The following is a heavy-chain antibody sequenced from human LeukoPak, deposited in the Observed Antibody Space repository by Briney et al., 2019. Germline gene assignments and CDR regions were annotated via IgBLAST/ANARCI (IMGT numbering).Heavy chain of an antibody. CDR2: INPNSGGT. J-gene: IGHJ3*02. Sequence: ASVKVSCKASGYTFTGYYMHWVRQAPGKGLEWMGWINPNSGGTNYAQKFQGRVTMTRDTSISTAYMELSRLRSDDTAVYYCASAWFGGDFSTHAFDIWGQGTMVTVSS. CDR3: ASAWFGGDFSTHAFDI. D-gene: IGHD3-10*01. V-gene: IGHV1-2*02. CDR1: GYTFTGYY.